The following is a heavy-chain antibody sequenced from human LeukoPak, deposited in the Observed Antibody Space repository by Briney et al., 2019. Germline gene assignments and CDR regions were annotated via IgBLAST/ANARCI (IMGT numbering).Heavy chain of an antibody. CDR3: AKDGSPYGDYVY. J-gene: IGHJ1*01. D-gene: IGHD4-17*01. V-gene: IGHV3-30*18. CDR1: GFTFSSYG. Sequence: GGSLRLSCAASGFTFSSYGMHWVRQAPGKGLEWVAVISYDGSNKYYADSVKGRFTISRDNSKNTLYLQMNSLRAEDTAVYYCAKDGSPYGDYVYWGQGTLVTVSS. CDR2: ISYDGSNK.